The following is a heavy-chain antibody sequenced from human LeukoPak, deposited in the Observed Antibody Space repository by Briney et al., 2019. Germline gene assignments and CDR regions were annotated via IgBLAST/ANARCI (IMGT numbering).Heavy chain of an antibody. V-gene: IGHV4-30-2*01. Sequence: SETLSLTCAVSGGSISSGGYSWSWIRQPPGKGLEWIGYIYHSGSTYYNPSLKSRVTISVDRSKNQFSLKLSSVTAADTAVYYCARSSYGGPYKSDYWGQGTLVTVSS. D-gene: IGHD4-23*01. CDR2: IYHSGST. CDR3: ARSSYGGPYKSDY. J-gene: IGHJ4*02. CDR1: GGSISSGGYS.